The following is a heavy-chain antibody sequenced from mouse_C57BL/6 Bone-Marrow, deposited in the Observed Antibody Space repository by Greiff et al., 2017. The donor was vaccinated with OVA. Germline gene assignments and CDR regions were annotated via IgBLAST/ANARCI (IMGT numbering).Heavy chain of an antibody. CDR2: IHPNSGST. J-gene: IGHJ1*03. CDR1: GYTFTSYW. Sequence: QVHVKQPGAELVKPGASVKLSCKASGYTFTSYWMHWVKQRPGQGLEWIGMIHPNSGSTNYNEKFKSKATLTVDKSSSTAYMQLSSLTSEDAAVYYCARKLDWYFDVWGTGTTVTVSS. V-gene: IGHV1-64*01. CDR3: ARKLDWYFDV. D-gene: IGHD4-1*01.